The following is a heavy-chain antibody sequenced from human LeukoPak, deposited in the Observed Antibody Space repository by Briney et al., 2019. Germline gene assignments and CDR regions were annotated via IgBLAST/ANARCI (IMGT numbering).Heavy chain of an antibody. CDR1: GYIFTLYA. D-gene: IGHD2-2*01. CDR3: ARGRVVVPAANSYYYMDV. V-gene: IGHV1-3*01. CDR2: INGDNRNT. J-gene: IGHJ6*03. Sequence: ASVKVSCKASGYIFTLYAMHWVRQAPGQSLEWMGCINGDNRNTQYSQKFQGRVTITTDESTSTAYMELSSLRSEDTAVYYCARGRVVVPAANSYYYMDVWGKGTTVTVSS.